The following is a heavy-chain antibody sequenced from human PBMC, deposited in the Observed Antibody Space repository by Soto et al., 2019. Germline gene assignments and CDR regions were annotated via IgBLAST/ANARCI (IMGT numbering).Heavy chain of an antibody. CDR3: ARVAHQRYYYGSGSYSHAFDI. Sequence: ASVKVSCKASGGTFSSYTISWVRQAPGQGLEWMGRIIPILGIANYAQKFQGRVTITADKSTSTAYMELSSLRSEDTAVYYCARVAHQRYYYGSGSYSHAFDIWGQGTMVTVSS. V-gene: IGHV1-69*02. CDR1: GGTFSSYT. J-gene: IGHJ3*02. CDR2: IIPILGIA. D-gene: IGHD3-10*01.